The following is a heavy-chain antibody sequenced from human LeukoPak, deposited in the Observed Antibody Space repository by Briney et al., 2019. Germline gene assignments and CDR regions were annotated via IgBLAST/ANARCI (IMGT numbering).Heavy chain of an antibody. J-gene: IGHJ4*02. Sequence: SGPTLVNPTQALTLTCTFSGFSLSTSGVGVGWIRQPPGEALEWLALIYWDDDKRYSPSLKSRLTITKDTSKNQVVLTMTNRDPVDTATYYCAHTHNGDYGDSFDYWGQGTLVTVSS. CDR2: IYWDDDK. D-gene: IGHD4-17*01. CDR1: GFSLSTSGVG. V-gene: IGHV2-5*02. CDR3: AHTHNGDYGDSFDY.